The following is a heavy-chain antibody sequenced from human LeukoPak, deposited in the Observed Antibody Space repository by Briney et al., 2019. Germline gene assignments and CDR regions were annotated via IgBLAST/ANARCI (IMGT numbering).Heavy chain of an antibody. CDR1: GFTFSSYG. CDR3: ANAEVERMVRGVINLRRFDY. D-gene: IGHD3-10*01. Sequence: GGSLRLPCAASGFTFSSYGMHWVRQAPGKGLKWVAVISYDGSNRYYADSVKGRFTISRDNSKNTLYLQMNSLRAEDTAVYYCANAEVERMVRGVINLRRFDYWGQGTLVTVSS. J-gene: IGHJ4*02. CDR2: ISYDGSNR. V-gene: IGHV3-30*18.